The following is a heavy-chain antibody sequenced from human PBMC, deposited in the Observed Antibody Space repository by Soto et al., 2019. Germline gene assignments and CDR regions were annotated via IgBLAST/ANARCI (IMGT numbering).Heavy chain of an antibody. CDR3: AREGVEDIVVVVAANPFDY. D-gene: IGHD2-15*01. Sequence: EVQLVESGGGLVQPGGSLRLSCAASGFTFSSYSMNWVRQAPGKGLEWVSYISSSSSTIYYADSVKGRFTISRDNAENSLYLQMNSLRAEDTAVYYCAREGVEDIVVVVAANPFDYWGQGTLVTVSS. CDR2: ISSSSSTI. J-gene: IGHJ4*02. CDR1: GFTFSSYS. V-gene: IGHV3-48*01.